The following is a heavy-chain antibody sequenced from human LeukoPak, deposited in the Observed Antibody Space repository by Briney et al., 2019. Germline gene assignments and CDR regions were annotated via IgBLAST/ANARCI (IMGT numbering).Heavy chain of an antibody. Sequence: GGSLRLSCAASGFTFSSYSMNWVSQAPGKGLEGVSYISSSRSTIYYADSVKGRFTISRDNDMNTAYLKTNSMRAEDTAVYYCGRGRKYYLDPWGQGTLVSVSS. D-gene: IGHD3-10*01. J-gene: IGHJ5*02. CDR3: GRGRKYYLDP. CDR2: ISSSRSTI. V-gene: IGHV3-48*04. CDR1: GFTFSSYS.